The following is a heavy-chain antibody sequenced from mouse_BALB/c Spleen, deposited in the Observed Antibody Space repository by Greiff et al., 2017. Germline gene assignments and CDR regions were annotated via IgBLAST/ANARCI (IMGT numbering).Heavy chain of an antibody. V-gene: IGHV2-9*02. CDR2: IWAGGST. CDR1: GFSLTSYG. D-gene: IGHD2-4*01. CDR3: ARGGLRRREYAMDY. Sequence: QVQLKESGPGLVAPSQSLSITCTVSGFSLTSYGVHWVRQPPGKGLEWLGVIWAGGSTNYNSALMSRLSISKDNSKSQVFLKMNSLQTDDTAMYYCARGGLRRREYAMDYWGQGTSVTVSS. J-gene: IGHJ4*01.